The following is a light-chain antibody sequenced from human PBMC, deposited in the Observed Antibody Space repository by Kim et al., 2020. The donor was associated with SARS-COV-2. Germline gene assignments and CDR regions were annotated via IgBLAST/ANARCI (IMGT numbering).Light chain of an antibody. CDR3: QQYSNWPLT. CDR2: DTS. CDR1: QTVSSN. V-gene: IGKV3D-15*01. J-gene: IGKJ1*01. Sequence: SPGESTTLSCRARQTVSSNFLAWYQQKPGQTPRLLIYDTSSRATGIPARFSGSGSGTEFTLTISTLQSEDFAVYYCQQYSNWPLTFGQGTKVDIK.